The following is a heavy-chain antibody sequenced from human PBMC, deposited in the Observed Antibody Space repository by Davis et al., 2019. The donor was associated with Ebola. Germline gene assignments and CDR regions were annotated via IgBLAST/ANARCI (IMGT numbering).Heavy chain of an antibody. CDR3: ARGDYAKSFDI. CDR2: MYYSGST. J-gene: IGHJ3*02. D-gene: IGHD2-2*01. CDR1: GDSVTSYY. Sequence: PSETLSLTCSVSGDSVTSYYWSWIRQPPGKGLEWIAYMYYSGSTNYNPSLKSRVTISVDTSKNQFSLKLSSVTAADTAIYYCARGDYAKSFDIWGQGTMVTVSS. V-gene: IGHV4-59*02.